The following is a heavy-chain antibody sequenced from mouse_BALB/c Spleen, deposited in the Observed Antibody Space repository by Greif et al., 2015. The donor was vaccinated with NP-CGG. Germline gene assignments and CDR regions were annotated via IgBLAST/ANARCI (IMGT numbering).Heavy chain of an antibody. J-gene: IGHJ2*01. Sequence: VKLVESGAELAKPGASGKMSCKASGYTFTSYWMHWVKQRPGQGLEWIGYINPSTGYTEYNQKSKDKATLTADKSSSTAYMQLSSLTSEDSAVYYCARGRDGDYWGQGTTLTVSS. CDR1: GYTFTSYW. D-gene: IGHD3-3*01. CDR3: ARGRDGDY. CDR2: INPSTGYT. V-gene: IGHV1-7*01.